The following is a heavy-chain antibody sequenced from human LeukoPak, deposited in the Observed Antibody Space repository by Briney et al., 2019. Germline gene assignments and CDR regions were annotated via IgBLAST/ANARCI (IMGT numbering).Heavy chain of an antibody. D-gene: IGHD6-13*01. J-gene: IGHJ6*02. V-gene: IGHV1-8*01. Sequence: ASVKVSCKASGYTFTSYDINWVRQATGQGLEWMGWMNPNSGNTGYAQKFQGRVTMTRNTSISTAYMELSSLRSEDTAVYYCARVSSSSWYVKRPCYGMDVWGQGTTVTVSS. CDR3: ARVSSSSWYVKRPCYGMDV. CDR2: MNPNSGNT. CDR1: GYTFTSYD.